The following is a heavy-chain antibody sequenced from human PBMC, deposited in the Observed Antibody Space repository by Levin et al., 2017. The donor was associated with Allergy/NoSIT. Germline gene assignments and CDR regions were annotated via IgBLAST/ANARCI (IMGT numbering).Heavy chain of an antibody. D-gene: IGHD2-15*01. CDR2: INQVGSEK. CDR1: GFSFSSHW. V-gene: IGHV3-7*03. J-gene: IGHJ4*02. CDR3: ARDGVDAGVYFDY. Sequence: RGESLKISCAASGFSFSSHWMSWVRQAPGKGLEWVANINQVGSEKYYVDSVKGRFTTSRDNAKNSLYLQMNSLRAEDTAVYYCARDGVDAGVYFDYWGQGPLVTVSS.